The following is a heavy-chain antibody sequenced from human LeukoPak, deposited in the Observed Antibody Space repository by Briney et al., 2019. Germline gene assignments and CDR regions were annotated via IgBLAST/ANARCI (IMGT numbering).Heavy chain of an antibody. J-gene: IGHJ4*02. CDR1: GGSLSSYY. Sequence: SETLSLTCTVSGGSLSSYYWSWIRQPPGKGLEWIGYIYYSGSTNYNPSLKSRVTISVDTSKNQFSLKLSSVTAADTAVYYCARVKPGLYYFDYWGQGTLVTVSS. CDR3: ARVKPGLYYFDY. V-gene: IGHV4-59*01. CDR2: IYYSGST.